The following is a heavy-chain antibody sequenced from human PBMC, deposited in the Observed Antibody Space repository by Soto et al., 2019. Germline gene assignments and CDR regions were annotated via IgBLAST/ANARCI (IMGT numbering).Heavy chain of an antibody. CDR2: ISYDGSNK. CDR1: GFTFSCYG. J-gene: IGHJ6*01. Sequence: TGGSLRLSCAASGFTFSCYGMHWVRQAPGKGLEWVAVISYDGSNKYYADSVKGRFTISRDNSKNTLYLQMNSLRAEDTAVYYCAKELLSRGWSGGYYYYYYGMDVWSQGTTVTASS. CDR3: AKELLSRGWSGGYYYYYYGMDV. D-gene: IGHD6-19*01. V-gene: IGHV3-30*18.